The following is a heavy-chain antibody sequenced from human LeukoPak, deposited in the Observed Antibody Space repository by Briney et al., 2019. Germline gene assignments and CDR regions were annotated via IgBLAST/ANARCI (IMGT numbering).Heavy chain of an antibody. J-gene: IGHJ4*02. V-gene: IGHV3-7*01. CDR3: ARDTGGGYSCYDC. CDR1: GFTFSSYW. Sequence: GGSLRLSCAASGFTFSSYWMTWIRQAPGKGLEWVANIKQDGSEKYYGDSVKGRFTISRDNAKNSLYLQMNSLRAEDTAVYYCARDTGGGYSCYDCWGQGTLVTVSS. D-gene: IGHD5-18*01. CDR2: IKQDGSEK.